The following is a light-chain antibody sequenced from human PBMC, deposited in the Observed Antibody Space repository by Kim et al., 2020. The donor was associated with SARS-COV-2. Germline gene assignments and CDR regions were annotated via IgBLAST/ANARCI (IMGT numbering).Light chain of an antibody. CDR1: NIGSKS. V-gene: IGLV3-21*04. J-gene: IGLJ1*01. CDR3: QVWDTSSDHHYV. Sequence: SYELTQPPSLSVAPGKTARITCVGNNIGSKSVHWYRQKTGQAPVVVMCFDSDRPSGSPERFSGSNSGNTATLTISGVEAGDEADYYCQVWDTSSDHHYVFGTGTKVTVL. CDR2: FDS.